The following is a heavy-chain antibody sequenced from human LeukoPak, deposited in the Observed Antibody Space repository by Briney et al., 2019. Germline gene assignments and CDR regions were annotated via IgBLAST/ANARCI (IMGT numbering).Heavy chain of an antibody. Sequence: GASVRVSCKASGYTFTSYGMSWVRQAPGQGLEWMGWICAYNGNTNYAQKLKGRVTMTTDTSTSTACMEKRSLRSDDTAVYYCARAPAYYDSSGYDCGMDVWGQGTTVTVSS. CDR1: GYTFTSYG. D-gene: IGHD3-22*01. CDR3: ARAPAYYDSSGYDCGMDV. CDR2: ICAYNGNT. J-gene: IGHJ6*02. V-gene: IGHV1-18*01.